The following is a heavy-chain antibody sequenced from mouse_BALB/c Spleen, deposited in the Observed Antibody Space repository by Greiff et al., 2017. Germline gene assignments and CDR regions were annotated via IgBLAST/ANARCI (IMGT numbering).Heavy chain of an antibody. V-gene: IGHV3-6*02. Sequence: ESGPGLVKPSQSLSLTCSVTGYSITSGYYWNWIRQFPGNKLEWMGYISYDGSNNYNPSLKNRISITRDTSKNQFFLKLNSVTTEDTATYDCARDLYYYGSSYVYWYFDVWGAGTTVTVSS. J-gene: IGHJ1*01. D-gene: IGHD1-1*01. CDR1: GYSITSGYY. CDR3: ARDLYYYGSSYVYWYFDV. CDR2: ISYDGSN.